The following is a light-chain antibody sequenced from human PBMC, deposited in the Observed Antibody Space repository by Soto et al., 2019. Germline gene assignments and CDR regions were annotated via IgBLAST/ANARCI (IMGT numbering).Light chain of an antibody. CDR2: GSS. J-gene: IGKJ2*01. CDR3: QQSYDTPYT. Sequence: IQMTQSPSSLSASLGDRVTITCRASQTINAFISWYQQQPGKAPSLLIYGSSTLQSGVPSRFSGSESGTAFTHTNSNLQPEDFAPYCCQQSYDTPYTFGQGTKLEIK. V-gene: IGKV1-39*01. CDR1: QTINAF.